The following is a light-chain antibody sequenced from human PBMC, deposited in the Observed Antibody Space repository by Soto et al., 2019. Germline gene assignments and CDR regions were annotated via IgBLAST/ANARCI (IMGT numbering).Light chain of an antibody. J-gene: IGLJ3*02. CDR1: SSNFGGDYY. CDR3: QSYDNSLGGRV. Sequence: QSVLTQSPSVSGAPGQTVTMSCTGKSSNFGGDYYVQWYQHLPGTAPKLLIYADTNRPSGVPARFSASKSGTSASLAITGLQADDEGDYYCQSYDNSLGGRVFGGGTKLTVL. V-gene: IGLV1-40*01. CDR2: ADT.